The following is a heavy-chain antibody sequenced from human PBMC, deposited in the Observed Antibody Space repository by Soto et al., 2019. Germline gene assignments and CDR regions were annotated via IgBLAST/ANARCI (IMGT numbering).Heavy chain of an antibody. CDR1: GVSISSSSYY. J-gene: IGHJ5*02. CDR2: IYYSGST. V-gene: IGHV4-39*07. D-gene: IGHD6-25*01. CDR3: ARSSGWFDP. Sequence: SETLSLTCTVSGVSISSSSYYWGWIRQPPGKGLEWIGYIYYSGSTNYNPSLKSRVTVSVDTSKNQFSLKLSSVTAADTAVYYCARSSGWFDPWGQGTLVTVSS.